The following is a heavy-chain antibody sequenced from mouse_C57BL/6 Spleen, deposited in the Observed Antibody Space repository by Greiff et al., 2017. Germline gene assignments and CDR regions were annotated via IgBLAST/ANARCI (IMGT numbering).Heavy chain of an antibody. CDR3: AREGYYDYAMDY. J-gene: IGHJ4*01. D-gene: IGHD2-3*01. CDR1: GFTFSDYG. Sequence: EVKLQESGGGLVKPGGSLKLSCAASGFTFSDYGMHWVRQAPEKGLEWVAYISSGSSTIYYADTVKGRFTISRDNAKNTLFLQMTSLRSEDTAMYYCAREGYYDYAMDYWGQGTSVTVSS. CDR2: ISSGSSTI. V-gene: IGHV5-17*01.